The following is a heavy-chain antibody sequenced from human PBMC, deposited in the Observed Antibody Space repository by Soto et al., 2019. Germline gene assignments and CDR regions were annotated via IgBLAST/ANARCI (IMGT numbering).Heavy chain of an antibody. CDR3: VKGPLYCSGGSCYSYYFDY. CDR1: GFTFSSYA. CDR2: ISGSGGST. J-gene: IGHJ4*02. V-gene: IGHV3-23*01. D-gene: IGHD2-15*01. Sequence: GGSLRLSCAASGFTFSSYAMSWVRQAPGKGLEWVSAISGSGGSTYYADSVKGRFTISRDNSKNTLYLQMNSLRAEDTAVYYCVKGPLYCSGGSCYSYYFDYWGQGTLVTVSS.